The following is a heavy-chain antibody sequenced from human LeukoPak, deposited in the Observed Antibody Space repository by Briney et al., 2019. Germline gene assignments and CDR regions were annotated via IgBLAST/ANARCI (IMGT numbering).Heavy chain of an antibody. D-gene: IGHD1-26*01. CDR3: TRLTIVGAQRNAFDI. Sequence: SGGSLRLSCAASGFTFSGSAMLWVRQASGKGLEWVGRIRSKANSYATAYAASVKGRFTISRDDSKNTAYLQMNSLKTEDTAVYYCTRLTIVGAQRNAFDIWGQGTMVTVSS. CDR2: IRSKANSYAT. J-gene: IGHJ3*02. CDR1: GFTFSGSA. V-gene: IGHV3-73*01.